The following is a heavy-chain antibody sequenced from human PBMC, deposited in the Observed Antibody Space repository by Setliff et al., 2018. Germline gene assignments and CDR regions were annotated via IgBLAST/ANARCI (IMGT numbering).Heavy chain of an antibody. V-gene: IGHV4-30-4*08. Sequence: SETLSLTCTVSGDSISSGDYFWSWIRQPPGKGLEWIAYIYHSGSAYYNPSLKSRGTMSVDTSKNQFSLHLTSVTAADTAVYSCAREVGTSTSSDAFDVWGQGMMVTVSS. D-gene: IGHD1-26*01. CDR3: AREVGTSTSSDAFDV. CDR1: GDSISSGDYF. CDR2: IYHSGSA. J-gene: IGHJ3*01.